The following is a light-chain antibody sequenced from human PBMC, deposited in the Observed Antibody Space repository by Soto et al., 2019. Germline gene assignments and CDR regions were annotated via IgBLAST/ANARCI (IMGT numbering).Light chain of an antibody. J-gene: IGKJ3*01. CDR3: HQYGSSPLT. CDR2: GAS. V-gene: IGKV3-20*01. Sequence: EIVLTQSPATLSLSPGERAIVTCSASQSVTSSLLAGYQQRPSQAPKLLIYGASTRASGIPDRFGASGSGTDFTLTISSLAPEDFATYYCHQYGSSPLTCGPGTKVDIK. CDR1: QSVTSSL.